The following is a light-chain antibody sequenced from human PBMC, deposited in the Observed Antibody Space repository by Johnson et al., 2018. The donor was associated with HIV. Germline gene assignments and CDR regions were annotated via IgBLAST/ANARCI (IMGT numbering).Light chain of an antibody. Sequence: QPVLTQPPSVSAAPGQKVSISCSGSSSNIGNNYVSWYRQLPGTAPKVLIYENNKRPSGIPDRFSGSKSDTSATLGITGLQTGDEADYYCGTWDSSLNAFVFGAGTRVTVL. V-gene: IGLV1-51*02. CDR2: ENN. CDR1: SSNIGNNY. J-gene: IGLJ1*01. CDR3: GTWDSSLNAFV.